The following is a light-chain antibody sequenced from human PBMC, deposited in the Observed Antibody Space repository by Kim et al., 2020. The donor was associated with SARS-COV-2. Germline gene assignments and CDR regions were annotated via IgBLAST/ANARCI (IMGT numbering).Light chain of an antibody. V-gene: IGLV4-69*01. CDR2: VNSDGSH. CDR1: SGHSSYA. Sequence: ASVKLTCTLSSGHSSYAIAWHQQQPAKGPRYLMKVNSDGSHNKGDGIPDRFSGSSSGAERYLIISSLQSEDEADYYCQTWGTGIRVFGGGTKLTVL. CDR3: QTWGTGIRV. J-gene: IGLJ3*02.